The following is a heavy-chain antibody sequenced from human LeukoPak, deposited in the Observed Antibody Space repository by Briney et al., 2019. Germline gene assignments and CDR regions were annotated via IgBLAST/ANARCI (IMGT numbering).Heavy chain of an antibody. CDR2: IYYSGST. D-gene: IGHD3-10*01. CDR3: ARRARKGYYGSGSYYYFDY. V-gene: IGHV4-59*12. Sequence: SETLSLTCTVSGGSISSYYWSWIRQPPGKGLEWIGYIYYSGSTNYNPSLKSRVTISVDTSKNQFSLKLSSVTAADTAVYYCARRARKGYYGSGSYYYFDYWGQGTLVTVSS. CDR1: GGSISSYY. J-gene: IGHJ4*02.